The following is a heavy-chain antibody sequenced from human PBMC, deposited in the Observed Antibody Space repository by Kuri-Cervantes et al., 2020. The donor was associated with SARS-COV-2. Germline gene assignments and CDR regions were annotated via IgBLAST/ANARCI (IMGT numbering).Heavy chain of an antibody. CDR1: GFTFSGSA. CDR3: AKGPSEYWNAHYWYFDL. D-gene: IGHD1-1*01. V-gene: IGHV3-73*01. J-gene: IGHJ2*01. CDR2: IRSKANSYAT. Sequence: GESLKISCAASGFTFSGSAMHWVRQASGKGLEWVGRIRSKANSYATAYAASVKGRFTISRDDSKNTAYLQMDSLRAEDMALYYCAKGPSEYWNAHYWYFDLWGRGTLVTVSS.